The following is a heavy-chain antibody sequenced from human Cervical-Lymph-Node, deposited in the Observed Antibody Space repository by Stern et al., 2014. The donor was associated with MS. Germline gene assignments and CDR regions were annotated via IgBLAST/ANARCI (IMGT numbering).Heavy chain of an antibody. CDR2: IDLNGGEK. CDR1: GLTFSRNF. V-gene: IGHV3-7*01. CDR3: AGGTGWLQPH. J-gene: IGHJ4*02. D-gene: IGHD5-24*01. Sequence: EMQLVESGGDLVQPGGSLRLSCVASGLTFSRNFMSWVRQAPGTGLEWVANIDLNGGEKNYADSVEGRFTISRDNAKNSLYLQMNSLRVEDTALYYCAGGTGWLQPHWGQGTLVTVS.